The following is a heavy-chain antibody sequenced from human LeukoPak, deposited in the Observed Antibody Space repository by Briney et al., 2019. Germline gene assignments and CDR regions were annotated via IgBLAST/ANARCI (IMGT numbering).Heavy chain of an antibody. D-gene: IGHD2-8*01. V-gene: IGHV3-13*01. CDR1: GFTFSTYD. Sequence: PGGSLRLSCAASGFTFSTYDMHWVRQATGKGLEGVSSIGTAGDSFYPDSVKGRFTMSRENARNSVYLQMNSLRAEDTAVYYCVRGCMFCRWKTYFDPWGQGTLVTVSS. CDR3: VRGCMFCRWKTYFDP. J-gene: IGHJ5*02. CDR2: IGTAGDS.